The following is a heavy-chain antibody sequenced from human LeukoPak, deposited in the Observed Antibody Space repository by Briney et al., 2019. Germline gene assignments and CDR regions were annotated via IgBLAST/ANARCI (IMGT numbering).Heavy chain of an antibody. CDR3: ARDRYYDSSGYSLDY. Sequence: SVKVSCKASGGTFSSYAISWVRPAPGQGLEWMGRIIPILGIANYAQKFQGRVTITADKSTSTAYMELSSLRSEDTAVYYCARDRYYDSSGYSLDYWGQGTLVTVSS. D-gene: IGHD3-22*01. V-gene: IGHV1-69*04. CDR2: IIPILGIA. J-gene: IGHJ4*02. CDR1: GGTFSSYA.